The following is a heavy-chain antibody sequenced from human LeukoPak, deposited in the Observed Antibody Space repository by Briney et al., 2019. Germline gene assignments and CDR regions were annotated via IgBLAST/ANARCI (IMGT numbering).Heavy chain of an antibody. CDR2: IKTNSGGT. Sequence: DSVTVSCMVYGYTFTGKYMDWVRQAHGQGIEWMGWIKTNSGGTNYAQKFQGRVTMTRDTSISTAYMELSRLRSDDTAVYYCARTPARYCSSTSCYSVDYWGQGTLVTVSS. CDR3: ARTPARYCSSTSCYSVDY. CDR1: GYTFTGKY. J-gene: IGHJ4*02. V-gene: IGHV1-2*02. D-gene: IGHD2-2*01.